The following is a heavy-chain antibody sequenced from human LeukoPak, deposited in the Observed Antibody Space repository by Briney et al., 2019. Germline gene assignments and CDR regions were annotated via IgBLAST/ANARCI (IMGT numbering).Heavy chain of an antibody. Sequence: GGSLRLSCIGSGFIFSNYAMSWVRQAPGRGLEWVSSISGSVGSTYHADSVKGRFSISRDNPKNTLYLRMNSLRAEDTAVYYCAKRRSEWELPSFDYWGQGTLVTVSS. V-gene: IGHV3-23*01. CDR3: AKRRSEWELPSFDY. CDR1: GFIFSNYA. D-gene: IGHD1-26*01. CDR2: ISGSVGST. J-gene: IGHJ4*02.